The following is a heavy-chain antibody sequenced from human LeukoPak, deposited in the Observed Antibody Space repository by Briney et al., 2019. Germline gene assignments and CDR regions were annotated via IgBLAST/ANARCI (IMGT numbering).Heavy chain of an antibody. CDR2: IYPGDSDT. CDR1: GYGFTSYW. D-gene: IGHD3-22*01. CDR3: ARGGYDSSGYAYYYYYYMDV. J-gene: IGHJ6*03. Sequence: GESLKISCKGSGYGFTSYWIGWVRQMPGKGLEWMGIIYPGDSDTRYSPSFQGQVTISADKSISTAYLQWSSLKASDTAMYYCARGGYDSSGYAYYYYYYMDVWGKGTTVTVSS. V-gene: IGHV5-51*01.